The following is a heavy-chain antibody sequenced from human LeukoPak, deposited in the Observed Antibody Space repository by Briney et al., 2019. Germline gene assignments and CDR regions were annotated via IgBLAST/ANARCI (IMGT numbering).Heavy chain of an antibody. CDR2: MNPNSGNT. J-gene: IGHJ3*02. CDR1: GYTFTSYD. CDR3: ARTGRSFRRLRYAFDI. D-gene: IGHD3-10*01. V-gene: IGHV1-8*03. Sequence: GASVKVSCKASGYTFTSYDINWVRQATGQGLEWMGWMNPNSGNTVYAQKFQGRVTITRNTSISTAYMELSSLRSEDTAAYYCARTGRSFRRLRYAFDIWGQGTMVTVSS.